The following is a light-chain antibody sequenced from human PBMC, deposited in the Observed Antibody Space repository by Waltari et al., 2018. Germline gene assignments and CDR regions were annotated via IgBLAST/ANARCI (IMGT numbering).Light chain of an antibody. CDR3: MQSTQDPRT. CDR1: QSLLHSSGNTF. J-gene: IGKJ1*01. V-gene: IGKV2D-29*02. Sequence: DIVMTQTPLSLAVIPGEPASMSCRSNQSLLHSSGNTFLHWYLQRPGQSPRLLIYKVSNRESGVSDRFSGSGSGAEFTLKISRVEPDDVGIYYCMQSTQDPRTFGQGTKVEIK. CDR2: KVS.